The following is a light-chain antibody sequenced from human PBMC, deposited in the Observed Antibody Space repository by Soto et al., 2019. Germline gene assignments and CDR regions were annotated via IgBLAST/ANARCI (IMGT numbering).Light chain of an antibody. CDR2: LGS. V-gene: IGKV2-28*01. Sequence: DIVMTQSPLSLPVTPGEPASISCRSSQSLLHSNGYNYLDWYLQKPGQSPQLLIYLGSNRASGVPDRFSGSGSGTDFTLTISRVEAEDVGVYYCMQTLRTPRLGQGTKLEIK. CDR3: MQTLRTPR. CDR1: QSLLHSNGYNY. J-gene: IGKJ2*01.